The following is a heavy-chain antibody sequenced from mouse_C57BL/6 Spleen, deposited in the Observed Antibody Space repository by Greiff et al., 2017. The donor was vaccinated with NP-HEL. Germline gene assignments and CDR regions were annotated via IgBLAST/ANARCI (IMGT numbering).Heavy chain of an antibody. J-gene: IGHJ3*01. CDR1: GFSLTSYG. CDR2: IWSGGST. D-gene: IGHD2-4*01. Sequence: QVQLKESGPGLVQPSQSLSITCTVSGFSLTSYGVHWVRQPPGKGLEWLGVIWSGGSTDYNAAFISRLSISKDNSKSQVFFKMNSLQADDTAIYYCAKMGDYDRSGFAYWGQGTLVTVSA. V-gene: IGHV2-4*01. CDR3: AKMGDYDRSGFAY.